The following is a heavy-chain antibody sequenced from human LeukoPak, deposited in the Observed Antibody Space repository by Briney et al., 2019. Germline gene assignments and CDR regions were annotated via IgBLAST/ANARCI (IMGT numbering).Heavy chain of an antibody. CDR3: AREPIAAAGTPFDY. CDR1: GGSFSGYY. Sequence: SETLSLTCAVYGGSFSGYYWSWIRQLPGKGLEWIGEINHSGSTNYNPSLKSRVTISVDTSKNQFSLKLSSVTAADTAVYYCAREPIAAAGTPFDYWGQGTLVTVSS. D-gene: IGHD6-13*01. CDR2: INHSGST. J-gene: IGHJ4*02. V-gene: IGHV4-34*01.